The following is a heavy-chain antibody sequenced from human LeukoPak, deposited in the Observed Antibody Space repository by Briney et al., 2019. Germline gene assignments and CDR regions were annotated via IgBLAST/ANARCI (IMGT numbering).Heavy chain of an antibody. Sequence: GGSLRLSCSASGFSITTNDMNWVRQAPGKGPEWVALIYISGVTKYADSVQGRFTISRDNSRSTLYLHMDSLRADDTAVYYCAKRSPPYWGLGTLVTVSS. J-gene: IGHJ4*02. D-gene: IGHD3-10*01. CDR2: IYISGVT. CDR1: GFSITTND. V-gene: IGHV3-66*04. CDR3: AKRSPPY.